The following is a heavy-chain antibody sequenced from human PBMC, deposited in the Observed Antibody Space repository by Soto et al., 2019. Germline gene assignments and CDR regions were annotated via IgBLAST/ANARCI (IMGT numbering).Heavy chain of an antibody. D-gene: IGHD3-10*01. J-gene: IGHJ4*02. CDR2: INPNSGGT. CDR1: GYTFTGYY. V-gene: IGHV1-2*04. CDR3: AGEGGGGAYGSGSCFDY. Sequence: QVQLVQSGAEVKKPGASVKVSCKASGYTFTGYYMHWVRQAPGQGLEWMGWINPNSGGTNYAQKFQGWVTMTRDTSISRGYRERGRLRSDDTAVYYWAGEGGGGAYGSGSCFDYWGQGTLVTVSS.